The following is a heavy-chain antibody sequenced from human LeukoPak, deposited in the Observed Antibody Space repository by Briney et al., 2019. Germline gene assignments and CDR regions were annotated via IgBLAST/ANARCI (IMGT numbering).Heavy chain of an antibody. CDR3: ASLKWFGDFRFDY. V-gene: IGHV4-59*01. CDR2: VYYSGRT. J-gene: IGHJ4*02. CDR1: GGPISCYY. D-gene: IGHD3-10*01. Sequence: PSETLSLTCTVSGGPISCYYWSWLRQPPGKGLEWVGYVYYSGRTNYNPSLKSRVAVSVDTSKNQFSLKLTSVTAADTAVYYCASLKWFGDFRFDYWGPGILVTVSS.